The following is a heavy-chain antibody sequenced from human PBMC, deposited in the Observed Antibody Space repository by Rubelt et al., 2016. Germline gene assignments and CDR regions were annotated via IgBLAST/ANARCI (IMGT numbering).Heavy chain of an antibody. V-gene: IGHV4-39*07. CDR3: ARVIIPAGNDY. Sequence: QLQLQESGPGLVKPSETLSLTCTVSGGSISSSPYYWGWIRQPPGKGLECIGTIFYSGSPFYNPSLKSRVSISVDTSKNQFSLKLSSVTAAETAVYYCARVIIPAGNDYWGQGILVTVSS. J-gene: IGHJ4*02. CDR1: GGSISSSPYY. CDR2: IFYSGSP. D-gene: IGHD2-2*01.